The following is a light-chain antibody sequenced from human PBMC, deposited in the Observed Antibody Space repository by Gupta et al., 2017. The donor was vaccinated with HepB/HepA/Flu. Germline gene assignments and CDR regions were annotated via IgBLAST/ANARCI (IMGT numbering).Light chain of an antibody. CDR1: SSNIGNNA. Sequence: QSVLTQPPSVSEAPRQRVTSSCSGSSSNIGNNAVNWYQQPPGKAPKLLIYYDDLLPSGVSDRFSGSKSGTSASLAISGLQSEDEADYYCAAWDDSLNGVVFGGGTKLTVL. CDR3: AAWDDSLNGVV. J-gene: IGLJ2*01. CDR2: YDD. V-gene: IGLV1-36*01.